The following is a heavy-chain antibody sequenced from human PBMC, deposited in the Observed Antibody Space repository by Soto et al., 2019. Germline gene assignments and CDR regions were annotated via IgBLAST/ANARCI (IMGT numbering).Heavy chain of an antibody. J-gene: IGHJ4*02. CDR2: IIPIFGTA. CDR1: GISFSSYA. D-gene: IGHD4-17*01. V-gene: IGHV1-69*01. CDR3: ARGVTTGMAFHY. Sequence: SVKVSSKASGISFSSYAISWVRQAPGQGLEWMGGIIPIFGTANYAQKFQGRVTITADESTSTAYMELSSLRSEYTAVYYCARGVTTGMAFHYWGQAPLVPVSS.